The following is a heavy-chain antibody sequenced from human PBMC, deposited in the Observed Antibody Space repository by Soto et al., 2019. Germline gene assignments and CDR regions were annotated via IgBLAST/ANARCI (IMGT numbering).Heavy chain of an antibody. CDR1: GYTFSIYG. CDR3: VRDLDGSGSYYTDC. J-gene: IGHJ4*02. Sequence: QIQLVQSGAEVKKPGASVKVSCKASGYTFSIYGINWVRQAPGQGLEWMGWTRPNNGNTKYAQHLQGRVTMTTDPSTSTAYMERRSLRPDATAVYYCVRDLDGSGSYYTDCWGQGTLVTVSS. CDR2: TRPNNGNT. D-gene: IGHD3-10*01. V-gene: IGHV1-18*01.